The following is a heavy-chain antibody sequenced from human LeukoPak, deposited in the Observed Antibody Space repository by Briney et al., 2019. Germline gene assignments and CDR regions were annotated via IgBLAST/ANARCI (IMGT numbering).Heavy chain of an antibody. D-gene: IGHD2-15*01. V-gene: IGHV3-23*01. J-gene: IGHJ4*02. CDR1: GFTFNNYG. CDR3: ARLSKVAGTLDY. CDR2: ISGSGAIT. Sequence: GGSLRLSCAASGFTFNNYGMSWVRQAPGKGLEWVSVISGSGAITYYADSVKGRFTISRDNSRNTLHLQMNSLRAEDTAVYYCARLSKVAGTLDYWGQGTLVTVSS.